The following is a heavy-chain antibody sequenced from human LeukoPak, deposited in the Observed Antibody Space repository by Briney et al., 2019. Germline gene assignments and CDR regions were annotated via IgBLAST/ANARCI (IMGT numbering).Heavy chain of an antibody. Sequence: SETLSLTCTVSGDSISSYYWSRIRQPPGKGLEWVGHIYYSGTTYYNPSLKSRVTISVDTSKNQFSLKVSSVTAADTAVYYCAREGGVGATSYGMDVWGQGTTVTVSS. CDR2: IYYSGTT. D-gene: IGHD1-26*01. CDR1: GDSISSYY. V-gene: IGHV4-59*01. CDR3: AREGGVGATSYGMDV. J-gene: IGHJ6*02.